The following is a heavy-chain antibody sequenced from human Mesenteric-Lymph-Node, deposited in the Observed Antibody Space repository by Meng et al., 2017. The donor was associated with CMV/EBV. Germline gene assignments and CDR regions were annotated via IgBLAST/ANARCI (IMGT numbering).Heavy chain of an antibody. CDR2: IYYSGNT. J-gene: IGHJ4*02. Sequence: GSLRLSCTVSGGSVSSHSYYWSWIRQPPGKGLEWIGYIYYSGNTNYNPSLKSRVTISVDTSKNQFSLKLSSVTAADTAVYYCARVATMVRGVIWYFDYWGQGTLVTVSS. CDR3: ARVATMVRGVIWYFDY. CDR1: GGSVSSHSYY. V-gene: IGHV4-61*01. D-gene: IGHD3-10*01.